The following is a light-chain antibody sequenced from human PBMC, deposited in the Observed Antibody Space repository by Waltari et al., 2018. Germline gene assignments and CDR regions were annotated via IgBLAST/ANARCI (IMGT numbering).Light chain of an antibody. CDR2: DNN. CDR1: SSNIGNHY. CDR3: GTWDSSLSAGV. Sequence: QSVLTQPPSVSAAPGQKVTSSCSGSSSNIGNHYISWYQQLPGTAPKLRIYDNNRRPSAIRDRFSDYKSGTSAALGITELQTGGEAYYYCGTWDSSLSAGVFGGGTKMTVL. V-gene: IGLV1-51*01. J-gene: IGLJ3*02.